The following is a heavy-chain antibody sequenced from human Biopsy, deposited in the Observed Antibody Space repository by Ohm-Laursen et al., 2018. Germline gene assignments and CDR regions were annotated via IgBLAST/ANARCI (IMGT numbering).Heavy chain of an antibody. V-gene: IGHV1-2*02. D-gene: IGHD3-10*01. Sequence: ASVKVSCKASGYAFTDYSLHWVRQAPGQGLEWMGWVNPNSGATNYAQKFQGRFTMTSDTSISTAYIELRRLISDDTAVYFCARDRMVTIITLVRADTFDIWGQGTLVSVSS. CDR3: ARDRMVTIITLVRADTFDI. CDR1: GYAFTDYS. CDR2: VNPNSGAT. J-gene: IGHJ3*02.